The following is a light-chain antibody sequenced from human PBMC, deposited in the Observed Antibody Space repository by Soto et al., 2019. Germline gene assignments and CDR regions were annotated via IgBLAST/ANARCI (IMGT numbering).Light chain of an antibody. Sequence: QSVLTQPASVSGSPGQSITISCTGTSSDVGGYNFVSWYQQHPGKAPKLMIYEVSNRPSGVSTRFSGSKSGNTASLTISGLQAEDEADYYCSSHTRSSTRVFGTGTKLTVL. CDR1: SSDVGGYNF. CDR3: SSHTRSSTRV. V-gene: IGLV2-14*01. J-gene: IGLJ1*01. CDR2: EVS.